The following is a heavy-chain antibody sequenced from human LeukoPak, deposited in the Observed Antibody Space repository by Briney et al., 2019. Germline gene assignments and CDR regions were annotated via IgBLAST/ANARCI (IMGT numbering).Heavy chain of an antibody. D-gene: IGHD3-10*01. J-gene: IGHJ4*02. CDR1: GGTFSSYA. CDR3: ARTGHYYGSGSTDNDY. V-gene: IGHV1-69*05. Sequence: ASVTVSFKASGGTFSSYAISWVRQAPGQGLEWMGGIIPIFGTANYAQKFQGRVTMTTDTSTSTAYMELRSLRSDDTAVYYCARTGHYYGSGSTDNDYWGQGTLVTVSS. CDR2: IIPIFGTA.